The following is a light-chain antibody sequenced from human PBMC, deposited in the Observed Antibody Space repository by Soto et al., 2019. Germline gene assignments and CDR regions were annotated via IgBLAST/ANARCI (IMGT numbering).Light chain of an antibody. CDR1: QSVSSSY. Sequence: EIVLTQSPGTLSLSPGERATLSCRASQSVSSSYLAWYQQKPGQAPRLLIYGASSRATGIPDRFSGSGSGTDLTLTISRLEPEDCAVYYCQQYGSSPAFGQGTKVEIK. CDR3: QQYGSSPA. J-gene: IGKJ1*01. V-gene: IGKV3-20*01. CDR2: GAS.